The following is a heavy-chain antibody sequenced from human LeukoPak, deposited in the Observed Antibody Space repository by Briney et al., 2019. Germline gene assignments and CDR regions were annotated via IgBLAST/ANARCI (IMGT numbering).Heavy chain of an antibody. J-gene: IGHJ4*02. V-gene: IGHV1-2*02. CDR3: ARANFLYCSSSTCLFDY. Sequence: DSVKVSCKASGYTFTDYYMHWVRQAPGQGFEWMGWINPNDGDTNYAQKFQGSVTMTRDTSISTAHMEVSRLRSDDTAVYYCARANFLYCSSSTCLFDYWGQGTLVTVSS. D-gene: IGHD2-2*01. CDR2: INPNDGDT. CDR1: GYTFTDYY.